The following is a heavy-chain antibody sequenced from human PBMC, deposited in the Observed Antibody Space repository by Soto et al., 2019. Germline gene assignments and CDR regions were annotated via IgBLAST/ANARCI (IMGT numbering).Heavy chain of an antibody. Sequence: GASVKVSCKASGGNFSRYAFSWVRQAPGQGLEWMGGIIPIFGTANYAQRFQGRVTFTADESTGTAYMEMSSLRSDDTAVYYCAAGWGQTVGLDPWGQGTPVTVSS. CDR1: GGNFSRYA. V-gene: IGHV1-69*13. CDR3: AAGWGQTVGLDP. J-gene: IGHJ5*02. D-gene: IGHD1-26*01. CDR2: IIPIFGTA.